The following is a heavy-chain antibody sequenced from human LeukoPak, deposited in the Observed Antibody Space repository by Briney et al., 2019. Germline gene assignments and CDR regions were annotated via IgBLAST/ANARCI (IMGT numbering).Heavy chain of an antibody. CDR1: GFTFSSYA. CDR3: AKVYYSGSGSFYPIDY. Sequence: GGSLRLSCAASGFTFSSYAMSWVRQAPGKGLEWVAFIYYDGTNKYNTDSVKGRFTISRDNSKNTLYLQMDSLRAEDTAMYYCAKVYYSGSGSFYPIDYWGQGTLVTVSS. D-gene: IGHD3-10*01. J-gene: IGHJ4*02. V-gene: IGHV3-30*02. CDR2: IYYDGTNK.